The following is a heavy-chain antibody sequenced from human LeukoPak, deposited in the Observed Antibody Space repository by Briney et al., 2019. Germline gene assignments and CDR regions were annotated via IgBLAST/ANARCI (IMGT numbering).Heavy chain of an antibody. V-gene: IGHV3-21*01. Sequence: GGSLRLSCAASGFTFSSYSMTWVRQAPGKGLEWVSSISSSSSYIYYADSVKGRFTISRDNAKNSLYLQMNSLRAEDTAVYYCARFSQQLLNGMDVWGQGTTVTVSS. D-gene: IGHD6-13*01. CDR1: GFTFSSYS. J-gene: IGHJ6*02. CDR3: ARFSQQLLNGMDV. CDR2: ISSSSSYI.